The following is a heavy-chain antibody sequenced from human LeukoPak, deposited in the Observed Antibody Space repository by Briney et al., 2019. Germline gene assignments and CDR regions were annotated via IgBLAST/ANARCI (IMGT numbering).Heavy chain of an antibody. V-gene: IGHV4-39*07. J-gene: IGHJ3*02. D-gene: IGHD6-13*01. CDR3: AKSNGYGLADI. CDR1: GGSISTSSYY. Sequence: SETLSLTCTVSGGSISTSSYYWGWVRQPPGEGLEWIGNIFYSGSTYYSPSLKSRVTISLDTSRNQFSLRLNSVTAADTAVYYCAKSNGYGLADIWGQGTMVTVSS. CDR2: IFYSGST.